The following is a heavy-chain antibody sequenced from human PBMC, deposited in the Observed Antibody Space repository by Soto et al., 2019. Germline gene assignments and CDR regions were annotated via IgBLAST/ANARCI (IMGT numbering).Heavy chain of an antibody. CDR2: IYPDNSDT. Sequence: GESLKISCNGSGYSVTDYWIGWVRQMPGKGLEWMGIIYPDNSDTRYSPSFQGQVTISADKSISTAYLQWSSLKASDTAMYYCARKGGSGSYYRETNYYYYYGMEVWGQGTTLTVSS. J-gene: IGHJ6*02. CDR1: GYSVTDYW. D-gene: IGHD3-10*01. V-gene: IGHV5-51*01. CDR3: ARKGGSGSYYRETNYYYYYGMEV.